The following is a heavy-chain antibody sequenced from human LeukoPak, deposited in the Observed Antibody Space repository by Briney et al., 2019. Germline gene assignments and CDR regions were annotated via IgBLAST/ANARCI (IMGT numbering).Heavy chain of an antibody. CDR3: ARGEKYYDILIGSNWFDP. CDR1: GYTFTGYY. J-gene: IGHJ5*02. Sequence: ASVKVSCKASGYTFTGYYMHWVRQAPGQGLEWMGWINPNSGGTRYAQKFQSGVTMTRDTSITTAYMELTRLRSDDTAVYYCARGEKYYDILIGSNWFDPWGQGTLVTVSS. D-gene: IGHD3-9*01. CDR2: INPNSGGT. V-gene: IGHV1-2*02.